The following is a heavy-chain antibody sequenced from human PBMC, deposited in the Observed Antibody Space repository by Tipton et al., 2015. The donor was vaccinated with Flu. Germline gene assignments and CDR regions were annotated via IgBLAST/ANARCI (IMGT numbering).Heavy chain of an antibody. D-gene: IGHD2/OR15-2a*01. CDR1: VGSVSSYY. CDR2: VYYSGRT. V-gene: IGHV4-59*08. CDR3: ARLSLSFNAFDI. J-gene: IGHJ3*02. Sequence: TLSLTCTISVGSVSSYYWTWVRQPPGKGLEWIGDVYYSGRTNYRPSLNSRVTMSADTSVNQVSLKLTSVTAADTAVYYCARLSLSFNAFDIWGQGTTVIVSS.